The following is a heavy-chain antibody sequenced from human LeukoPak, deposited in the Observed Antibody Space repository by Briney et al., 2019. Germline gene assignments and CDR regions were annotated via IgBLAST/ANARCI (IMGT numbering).Heavy chain of an antibody. Sequence: GGSLRLSCAASGFTFSDYWITWVRQAPGKGLEWVANIKPDGSEKYYVDSVKGRFTISRDNAKNSLYLQMNSLRVEDTAVYYCAKDCSGGSCYLGLDYWGQGTLVTVSS. D-gene: IGHD2-15*01. J-gene: IGHJ4*02. CDR2: IKPDGSEK. CDR3: AKDCSGGSCYLGLDY. V-gene: IGHV3-7*01. CDR1: GFTFSDYW.